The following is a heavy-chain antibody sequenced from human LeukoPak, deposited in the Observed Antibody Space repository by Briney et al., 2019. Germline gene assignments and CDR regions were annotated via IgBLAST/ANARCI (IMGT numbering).Heavy chain of an antibody. D-gene: IGHD6-19*01. Sequence: SETLSLTCAVYGGSFSGYYWSWIRQPPGKGLEWIGEINHSGSTNYNPSLKSRVTISVHTSKTQSSLKLSSLTAADTAVYYCARERSSGHGNYYYYGMDVWGQGTTVTVSS. J-gene: IGHJ6*02. CDR3: ARERSSGHGNYYYYGMDV. CDR2: INHSGST. V-gene: IGHV4-34*01. CDR1: GGSFSGYY.